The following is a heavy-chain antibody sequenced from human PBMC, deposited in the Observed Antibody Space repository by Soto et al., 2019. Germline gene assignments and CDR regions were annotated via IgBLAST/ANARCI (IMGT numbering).Heavy chain of an antibody. D-gene: IGHD6-13*01. CDR3: ARGSSLYSSSWYYFDY. Sequence: QVQLVQSGAEVKKPGSSVKVSCKASGDTFSSYAISWVRQAPGQGLEWMGGIIPIFGTANYAQKFQGRVTITADKSTSTAYMELSSLRSEDTAVYYCARGSSLYSSSWYYFDYWGQGTLVTVSS. CDR1: GDTFSSYA. J-gene: IGHJ4*02. CDR2: IIPIFGTA. V-gene: IGHV1-69*06.